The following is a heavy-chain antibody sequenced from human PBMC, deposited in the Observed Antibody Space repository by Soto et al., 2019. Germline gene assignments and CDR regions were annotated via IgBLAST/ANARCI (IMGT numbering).Heavy chain of an antibody. V-gene: IGHV1-18*01. CDR1: GYTFTSYG. J-gene: IGHJ5*02. D-gene: IGHD2-21*02. Sequence: QVQLVQSGAEVKKPGASVKVSCKASGYTFTSYGISWVRQAPGQGLEWMGWISAYNGNTNYAQKLQGRVTMTTDTSTSTAYMELRSLRSDDTAVYYCARNEAYCGGDRYRQSDNWFDPWGQGTLVTVSS. CDR2: ISAYNGNT. CDR3: ARNEAYCGGDRYRQSDNWFDP.